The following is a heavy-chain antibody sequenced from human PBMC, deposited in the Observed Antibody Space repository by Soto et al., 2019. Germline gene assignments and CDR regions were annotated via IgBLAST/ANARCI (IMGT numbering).Heavy chain of an antibody. CDR3: ARTRIDYDGSGSFDSRNWFDP. CDR2: IIPIFGTA. CDR1: GGTFSSYA. V-gene: IGHV1-69*13. D-gene: IGHD3-10*01. Sequence: GASVKVSCKASGGTFSSYAISWVRQAPGQGLEWMGGIIPIFGTANYAQKFQGRVTITADESTSTAYMELSSLRSEDTAVYYCARTRIDYDGSGSFDSRNWFDPWGQGSLVTVSS. J-gene: IGHJ5*02.